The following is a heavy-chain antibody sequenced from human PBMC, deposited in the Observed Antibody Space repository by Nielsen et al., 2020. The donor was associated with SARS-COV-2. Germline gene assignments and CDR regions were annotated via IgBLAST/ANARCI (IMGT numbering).Heavy chain of an antibody. V-gene: IGHV3-33*06. CDR3: AKEDYVVVTAIAYYYYYYYGLDV. Sequence: GESLKISCAASGFTFSSYGMHWVRQAPGKGLEWVAVIWYDGSNKYYADSVKGRFTISRDNSKNTLYLQMNSLRAEDTAVYYCAKEDYVVVTAIAYYYYYYYGLDVWGQGTTVTVSS. CDR2: IWYDGSNK. D-gene: IGHD2-21*02. J-gene: IGHJ6*02. CDR1: GFTFSSYG.